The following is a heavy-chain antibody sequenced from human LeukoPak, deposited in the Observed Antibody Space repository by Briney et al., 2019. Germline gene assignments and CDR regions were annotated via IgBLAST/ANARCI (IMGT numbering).Heavy chain of an antibody. CDR2: IIPIFGTA. D-gene: IGHD3-22*01. CDR1: GGTFSSYA. J-gene: IGHJ4*02. V-gene: IGHV1-69*06. CDR3: AREVSATMIVVVPYYFDY. Sequence: SVKVSCKASGGTFSSYAISWVRQAPGQGLEWMGGIIPIFGTANYAQKFQGRVTITADKSTSTAYMELSSLRSEDTAVYYCAREVSATMIVVVPYYFDYWGQGTLVTVSS.